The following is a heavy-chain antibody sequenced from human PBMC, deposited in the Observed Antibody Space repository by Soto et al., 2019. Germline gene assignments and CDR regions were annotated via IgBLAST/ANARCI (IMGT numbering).Heavy chain of an antibody. Sequence: SETLSLTCSVSGGSISSSSYYWGWIRQPPGKGLEWIGSVFYSGSTHDNPSLKSRITLSVDRSKSQFSLKLTSVTAADTAVYYCARLLYACRGYYYFDYWGQGTLVTVSS. V-gene: IGHV4-39*01. J-gene: IGHJ4*02. CDR1: GGSISSSSYY. CDR3: ARLLYACRGYYYFDY. CDR2: VFYSGST. D-gene: IGHD3-22*01.